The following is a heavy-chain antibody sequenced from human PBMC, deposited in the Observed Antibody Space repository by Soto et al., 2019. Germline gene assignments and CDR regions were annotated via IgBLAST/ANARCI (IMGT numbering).Heavy chain of an antibody. Sequence: SETLSLTCAVSGGSISSSNWWSWVRQPPGKGLEWIGEIYHSGSTNYNPSLKSRVTISVDKSKNQFSLKLSSVTAADTAVYYCASARDEAGSGSYYNWFDPWGQGTLVT. D-gene: IGHD3-10*01. J-gene: IGHJ5*02. V-gene: IGHV4-4*02. CDR1: GGSISSSNW. CDR3: ASARDEAGSGSYYNWFDP. CDR2: IYHSGST.